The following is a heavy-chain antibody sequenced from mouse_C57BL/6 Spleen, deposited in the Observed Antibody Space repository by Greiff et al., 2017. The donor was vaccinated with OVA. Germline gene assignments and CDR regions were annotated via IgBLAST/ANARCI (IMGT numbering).Heavy chain of an antibody. CDR1: GYTFTRYW. J-gene: IGHJ3*01. D-gene: IGHD2-1*01. CDR3: ARGDYYGNYDWFAY. CDR2: IDPNSGGT. V-gene: IGHV1-72*01. Sequence: QVQLQQPGAELVKPGASVKLSCKASGYTFTRYWMHWVKQRPGRGLEWIGRIDPNSGGTKYNEQFKSKATLTVDKPSSTAYMQLSSLTSEDSAVYYCARGDYYGNYDWFAYWGQGTLVTVSA.